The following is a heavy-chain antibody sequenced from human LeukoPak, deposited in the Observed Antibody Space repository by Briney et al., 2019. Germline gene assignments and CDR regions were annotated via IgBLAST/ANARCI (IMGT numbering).Heavy chain of an antibody. V-gene: IGHV3-11*01. CDR1: GFSFSDSY. D-gene: IGHD2-21*02. CDR3: AKEVDCPSDCLFFHS. Sequence: PGGSLRLSCVVSGFSFSDSYMTWIRQTPGKGLEWLAYISGSGSDIYYADSVKGRFTISRDNSRNSVFLQMNSLRPEDTALYHCAKEVDCPSDCLFFHSWGQGTLVTVSS. J-gene: IGHJ4*02. CDR2: ISGSGSDI.